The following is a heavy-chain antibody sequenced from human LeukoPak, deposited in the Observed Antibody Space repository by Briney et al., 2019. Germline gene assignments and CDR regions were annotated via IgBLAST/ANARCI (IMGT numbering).Heavy chain of an antibody. J-gene: IGHJ3*02. V-gene: IGHV3-48*03. D-gene: IGHD3-22*01. CDR3: ARGPYSYDSSGAFDI. CDR1: GFTFSSYE. Sequence: GGSLRLSCAASGFTFSSYEMNWVRQAPGKGLEWVSYISSSGSTIYYADSVKGRFTISRDNAKNSLYLQMNSLRAEDTAVYFCARGPYSYDSSGAFDICGQGTMVTVSS. CDR2: ISSSGSTI.